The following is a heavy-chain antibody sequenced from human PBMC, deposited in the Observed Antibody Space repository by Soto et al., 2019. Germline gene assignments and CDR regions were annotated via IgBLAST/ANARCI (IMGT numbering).Heavy chain of an antibody. D-gene: IGHD3-16*02. CDR1: GGSISSGGYY. J-gene: IGHJ5*02. V-gene: IGHV4-31*03. Sequence: SETLSLTCTVSGGSISSGGYYWSWIRQHPGKGLEWIGYIYYSGSTYYNPSLKSRVTISVDTSKNQFSLKLSSVTAADTAVYYCARTLMITFGGVIVSNWFGPWGQGTLVTVSS. CDR2: IYYSGST. CDR3: ARTLMITFGGVIVSNWFGP.